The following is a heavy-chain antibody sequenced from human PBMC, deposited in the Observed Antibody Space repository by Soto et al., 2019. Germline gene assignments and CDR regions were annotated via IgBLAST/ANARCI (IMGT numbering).Heavy chain of an antibody. J-gene: IGHJ6*02. D-gene: IGHD3-10*01. Sequence: GETLKISCKGSGYSFTSYWIGWVRQMPGKGLEWMGIIYPADSDTRYSPSFQGQVTISADKSISTAYLQWSSLKASDTAMYYCARHRKGSGSLLDYYYYSMDVWGQGTTVTVSS. V-gene: IGHV5-51*01. CDR2: IYPADSDT. CDR1: GYSFTSYW. CDR3: ARHRKGSGSLLDYYYYSMDV.